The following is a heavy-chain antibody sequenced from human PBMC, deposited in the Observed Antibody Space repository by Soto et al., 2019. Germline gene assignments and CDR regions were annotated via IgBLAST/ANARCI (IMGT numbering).Heavy chain of an antibody. V-gene: IGHV1-3*01. CDR3: ARDLQSVGPRANDAFDV. D-gene: IGHD4-4*01. CDR2: LNPDTGNT. CDR1: GFTFSDNL. Sequence: QVQLVQSGAELKKPGPSVNISCTASGFTFSDNLINWVRQVPGQGLEWMGWLNPDTGNTRYSETFQGRVIISRHPSASIAYLELSGLENEDTPVYFCARDLQSVGPRANDAFDVWGQGSMISVSS. J-gene: IGHJ3*01.